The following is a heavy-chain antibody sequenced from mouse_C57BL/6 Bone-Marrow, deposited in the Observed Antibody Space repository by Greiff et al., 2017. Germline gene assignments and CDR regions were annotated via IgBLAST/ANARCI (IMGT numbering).Heavy chain of an antibody. CDR1: GYTFTGYW. Sequence: QVQLKESGAELMKPGASVKLSCKATGYTFTGYWIEWVKQRPGHGLEWIGEIFPGSGSTNYNEKFKGKATFTADTSSNTAYMQLSSLTTEDSAIYYCARTGYYYGSSYWFAYWGQGTLVTVSA. V-gene: IGHV1-9*01. CDR2: IFPGSGST. CDR3: ARTGYYYGSSYWFAY. J-gene: IGHJ3*01. D-gene: IGHD1-1*01.